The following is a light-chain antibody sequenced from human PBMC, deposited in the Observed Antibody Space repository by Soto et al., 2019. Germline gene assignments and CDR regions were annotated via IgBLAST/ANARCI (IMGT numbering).Light chain of an antibody. CDR1: QGISKY. CDR3: QQYHGFPIN. V-gene: IGKV1-16*01. CDR2: GAS. J-gene: IGKJ5*01. Sequence: DIQMTQSPSSLSASVGDRVTITCRASQGISKYLAWFQQKPGKAPESLIFGASTLQSGVPSRFSGSGSGTEFTLTLSSLRPEDFATYYCQQYHGFPINFGQGTRLEMK.